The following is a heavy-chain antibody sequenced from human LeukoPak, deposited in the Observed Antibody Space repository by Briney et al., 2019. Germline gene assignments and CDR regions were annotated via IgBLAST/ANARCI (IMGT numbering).Heavy chain of an antibody. Sequence: GGSLRLPCAASGFTFSSYGMHWVRQAPGKGLEWVAFIRDDGSNKYQVEFVKGRFSISRDNSKHTLYLQMNSLRPEDTAVYYCAELGITMIGGVWGKGTTVTISS. CDR3: AELGITMIGGV. D-gene: IGHD3-10*02. CDR2: IRDDGSNK. J-gene: IGHJ6*04. V-gene: IGHV3-30*02. CDR1: GFTFSSYG.